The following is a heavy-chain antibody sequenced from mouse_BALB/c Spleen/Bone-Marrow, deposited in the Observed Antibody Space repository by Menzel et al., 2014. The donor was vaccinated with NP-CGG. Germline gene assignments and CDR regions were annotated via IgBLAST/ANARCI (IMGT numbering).Heavy chain of an antibody. J-gene: IGHJ3*01. CDR1: GYTFTDYA. CDR3: ARGIYYDSTWFAY. CDR2: ISTYSGNT. V-gene: IGHV1-67*01. D-gene: IGHD2-4*01. Sequence: QVHVKQSGPELVRPGVSVKISCKGSGYTFTDYAMHWVKQSHAKSLEWIGVISTYSGNTNYNQKFKGKAAMTVDKSSSTAYMELARLTSEDSAIYYCARGIYYDSTWFAYWGQGTLVTVSA.